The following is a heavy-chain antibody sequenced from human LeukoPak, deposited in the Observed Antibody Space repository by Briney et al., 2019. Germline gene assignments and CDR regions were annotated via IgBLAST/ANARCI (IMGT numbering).Heavy chain of an antibody. CDR2: ISSDGSTK. J-gene: IGHJ3*02. CDR3: ARDQELYSTRWHEGDAFDI. Sequence: GGSLRLSCAASGFTFRSYAIHWVRQAPGKGLQWVAVISSDGSTKYYADSVKGRFTISRDNSKNTLYLQMNSLRAEDTAVFYRARDQELYSTRWHEGDAFDIWGQGTMVTVSS. CDR1: GFTFRSYA. D-gene: IGHD2/OR15-2a*01. V-gene: IGHV3-30*04.